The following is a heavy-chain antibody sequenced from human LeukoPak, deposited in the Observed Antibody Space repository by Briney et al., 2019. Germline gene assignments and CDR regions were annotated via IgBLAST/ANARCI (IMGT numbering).Heavy chain of an antibody. CDR3: ATFGLVAALDL. D-gene: IGHD5-12*01. CDR1: GFSFNAYW. J-gene: IGHJ4*02. Sequence: QPGGSLRLSCAASGFSFNAYWMAWVRQAPGTGLEWVANINPAGSETFHVDPVKGRFSISRDHAKNLVYPQMNSLRAEDTAVYYCATFGLVAALDLWGQGTLVTVSS. CDR2: INPAGSET. V-gene: IGHV3-7*01.